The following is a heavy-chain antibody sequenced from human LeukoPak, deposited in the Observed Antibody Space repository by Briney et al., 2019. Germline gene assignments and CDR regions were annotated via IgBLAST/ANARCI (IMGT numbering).Heavy chain of an antibody. V-gene: IGHV4-31*03. D-gene: IGHD4-11*01. CDR2: IYYSGPT. CDR1: GDSIRSGGYY. CDR3: ARVYSDYPSYFDL. Sequence: PSQTLSLTCTVSGDSIRSGGYYWSWVRQHPGKGLEWIGYIYYSGPTYYNTSLKSRLTISADTSKNQFSLKMSSVTAADTAVYYCARVYSDYPSYFDLWGQGTLVAVSS. J-gene: IGHJ4*02.